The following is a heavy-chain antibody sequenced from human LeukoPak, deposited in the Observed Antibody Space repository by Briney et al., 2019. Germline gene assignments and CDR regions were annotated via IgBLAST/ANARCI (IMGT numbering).Heavy chain of an antibody. CDR3: ARGDYHNWFDP. V-gene: IGHV4-34*01. CDR2: INHSGST. J-gene: IGHJ5*02. Sequence: PSETLSLTCAVYGGSFSGYYWSWIRQPPGKGLEWIGEINHSGSTNYNPSLKSRVTISVDTSKNQFSLKLSSVTAADTAVYYCARGDYHNWFDPWGQGTLVTVSS. CDR1: GGSFSGYY. D-gene: IGHD4-11*01.